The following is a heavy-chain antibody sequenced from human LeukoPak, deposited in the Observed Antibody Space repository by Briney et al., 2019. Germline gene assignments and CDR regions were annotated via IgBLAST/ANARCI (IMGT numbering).Heavy chain of an antibody. CDR2: ICGNAACT. Sequence: GGSLRLSCAASGFTFINYAMSWVRQAPGRGLEWVSVICGNAACTYYADSVKGRFIISRDNSKNTMYLYLQMNSLRAEVTAVYYCARHLATSGSYPLDYWGQGTPVTVSS. CDR3: ARHLATSGSYPLDY. V-gene: IGHV3-23*01. CDR1: GFTFINYA. D-gene: IGHD3-16*01. J-gene: IGHJ4*02.